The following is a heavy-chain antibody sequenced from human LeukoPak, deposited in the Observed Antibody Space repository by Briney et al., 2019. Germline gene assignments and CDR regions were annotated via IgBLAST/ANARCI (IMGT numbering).Heavy chain of an antibody. CDR2: ISYDGSIK. CDR1: GFTFRNYA. D-gene: IGHD3-22*01. Sequence: GGSLRLSCAASGFTFRNYAMHWVRQAPGKGLDWVTDISYDGSIKYYADSVKGRFTISRDNSKNTLYVQMNSLRAEDTAVYYCARGCHDSSGYRAGFDIWGQGTMVTVSS. J-gene: IGHJ3*02. V-gene: IGHV3-30*04. CDR3: ARGCHDSSGYRAGFDI.